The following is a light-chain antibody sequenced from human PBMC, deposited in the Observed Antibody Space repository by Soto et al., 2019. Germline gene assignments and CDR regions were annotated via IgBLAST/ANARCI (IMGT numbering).Light chain of an antibody. CDR2: GAS. CDR3: QQYGSSPRVT. Sequence: PGERATLSCRASQSVSSSYLAWYQQKPGQAPRLLIYGASSRATGIPDRFSGSGSGTDFTLTISRLEPEDFAVYYCQQYGSSPRVTFGGGTKVEIK. V-gene: IGKV3-20*01. J-gene: IGKJ4*01. CDR1: QSVSSSY.